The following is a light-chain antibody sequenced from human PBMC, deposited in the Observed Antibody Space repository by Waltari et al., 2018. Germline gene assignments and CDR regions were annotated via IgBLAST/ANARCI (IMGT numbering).Light chain of an antibody. Sequence: DIQMTQSPSYLSASVGDRVTITCQASQDIRNYVNWYRQKPGDAPKLLIYDASNLETGVPSRFSGGGSGTHFAFTISSLQPEDIATYFCQQYDSLPLTFGGGTKVEIK. J-gene: IGKJ4*01. V-gene: IGKV1-33*01. CDR3: QQYDSLPLT. CDR2: DAS. CDR1: QDIRNY.